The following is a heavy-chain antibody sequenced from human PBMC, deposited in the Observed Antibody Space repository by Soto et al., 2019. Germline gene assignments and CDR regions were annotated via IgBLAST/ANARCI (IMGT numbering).Heavy chain of an antibody. D-gene: IGHD4-17*01. CDR2: INYTGNT. CDR3: ARSTVTKNWFDP. V-gene: IGHV4-59*12. Sequence: PSETLSLTCIVSGGSISSYYWSWIRQSPGKGLEWIGYINYTGNTNYNPSLRSRVTISLDTSKNQFSLKLSSVTAADTAVYYCARSTVTKNWFDPWGQGTLVTVSS. J-gene: IGHJ5*02. CDR1: GGSISSYY.